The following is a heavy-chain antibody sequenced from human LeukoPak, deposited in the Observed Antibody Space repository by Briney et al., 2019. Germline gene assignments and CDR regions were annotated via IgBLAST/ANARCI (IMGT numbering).Heavy chain of an antibody. Sequence: GGSLRLSCAASGFTFSDFAMHWVRQAPGKGLEWVSAISGSGGSTYYADSVKGRFTISRDNSKNTLYLQMNSLRAEDTAVYYCAKETTVAGFYPYFDYWGQGTLVTVSS. V-gene: IGHV3-23*01. D-gene: IGHD6-19*01. CDR3: AKETTVAGFYPYFDY. J-gene: IGHJ4*02. CDR1: GFTFSDFA. CDR2: ISGSGGST.